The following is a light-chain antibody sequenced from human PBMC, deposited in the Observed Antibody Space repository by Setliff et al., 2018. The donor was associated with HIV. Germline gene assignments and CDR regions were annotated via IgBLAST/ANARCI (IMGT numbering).Light chain of an antibody. Sequence: QSALAQPRSVSGSPGQSVTFSCTGSSSDVGAYNYVSWYQQHPGKAPKLMIYDVTKRPSGVPDRFSGPKSGNTASLTISGLQAEDEADYYCCSYAGSYTYIFGTGTKVTVL. CDR2: DVT. J-gene: IGLJ1*01. CDR1: SSDVGAYNY. CDR3: CSYAGSYTYI. V-gene: IGLV2-11*01.